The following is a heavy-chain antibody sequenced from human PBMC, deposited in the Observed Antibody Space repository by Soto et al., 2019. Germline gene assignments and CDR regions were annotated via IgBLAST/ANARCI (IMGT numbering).Heavy chain of an antibody. J-gene: IGHJ4*02. D-gene: IGHD3-22*01. CDR1: GYTSINSA. CDR3: ARDQSSGVFDY. Sequence: XSVKVSCKATGYTSINSAIAWVRQAPGQGLEWMGWISPYNGNTNYAQSVQGRVTITTDTSTSTAYMEIRSLRFDDTAVYYCARDQSSGVFDYWGQGTLVTVSS. V-gene: IGHV1-18*01. CDR2: ISPYNGNT.